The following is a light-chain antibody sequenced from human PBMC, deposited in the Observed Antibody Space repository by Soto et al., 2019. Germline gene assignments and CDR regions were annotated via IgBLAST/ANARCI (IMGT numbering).Light chain of an antibody. CDR1: SSDVGGYNY. J-gene: IGLJ1*01. CDR3: CSYTSSSTPWV. CDR2: DVS. Sequence: QSALTQPASVSGSPGQSITISCTGTSSDVGGYNYVSWYQQHPGKAPKLMIFDVSDRPSGVSSRFSASKSGNTASLTISGLQAEDEADYFFCSYTSSSTPWVFGSGTKVTVL. V-gene: IGLV2-14*03.